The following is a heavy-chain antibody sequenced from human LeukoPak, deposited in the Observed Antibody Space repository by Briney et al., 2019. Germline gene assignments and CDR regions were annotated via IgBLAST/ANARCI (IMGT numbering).Heavy chain of an antibody. Sequence: GASVKVSCKVSGYTLTELSMHWVRQAPGKGLEWMGGFDPEDGETIYAQKFQGRVTMTEDASTDTAYMELSSLRSEDTAVYYCATAVYGDYYAFDIWGQGTMVTVSS. D-gene: IGHD4-17*01. CDR3: ATAVYGDYYAFDI. V-gene: IGHV1-24*01. CDR2: FDPEDGET. J-gene: IGHJ3*02. CDR1: GYTLTELS.